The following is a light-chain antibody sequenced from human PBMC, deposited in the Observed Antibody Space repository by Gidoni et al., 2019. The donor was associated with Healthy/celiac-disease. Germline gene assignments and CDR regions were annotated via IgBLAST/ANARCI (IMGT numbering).Light chain of an antibody. V-gene: IGKV3-11*01. Sequence: EIVLTPSPATLSLSAGDRATLTCRASQSVSSYLAWYHQKPGQAPRLLLYASSIRASVIPSRFSGSGSGTDFTLTISSLQPEDFAVYYCQQRCNWPLTFGGGTKVEIK. J-gene: IGKJ4*01. CDR2: ASS. CDR3: QQRCNWPLT. CDR1: QSVSSY.